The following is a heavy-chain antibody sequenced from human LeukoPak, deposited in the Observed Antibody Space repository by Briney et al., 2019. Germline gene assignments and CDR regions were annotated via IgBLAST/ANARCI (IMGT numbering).Heavy chain of an antibody. CDR2: INPNNGGT. V-gene: IGHV1-2*02. CDR3: ARGYCSAGDCYEFDH. J-gene: IGHJ4*02. Sequence: ASVKVTCKASGYSFTGYYMHWVRQAPRQGHEWMGWINPNNGGTNYPQNFRGRVTMTRETSIRTAYMEPSRLRSDDTAVYYCARGYCSAGDCYEFDHWGEGTLVTVSS. CDR1: GYSFTGYY. D-gene: IGHD2-15*01.